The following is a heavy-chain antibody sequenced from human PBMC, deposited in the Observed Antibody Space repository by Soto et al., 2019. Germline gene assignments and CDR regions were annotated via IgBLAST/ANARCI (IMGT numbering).Heavy chain of an antibody. D-gene: IGHD3-16*01. CDR3: VMVDNYVTPTPQDV. J-gene: IGHJ6*02. V-gene: IGHV1-18*01. CDR1: GYIFVNYG. CDR2: ISPYTGNT. Sequence: QVQLVQSGDEVKKPGASVKVSCKASGYIFVNYGIAWVRQAPGQGLEWMGWISPYTGNTHSATKVQGRLTMTTDTSTSTADMDRGSLTSDDTAVYYCVMVDNYVTPTPQDVLGQGTTVTVSS.